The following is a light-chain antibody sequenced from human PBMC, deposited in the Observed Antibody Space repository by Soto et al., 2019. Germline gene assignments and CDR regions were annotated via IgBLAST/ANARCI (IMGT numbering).Light chain of an antibody. Sequence: ESVLTHSPGTLSLSPCERATLSSRASQSVSSRFLAWYQQKPGQAPRLLMYGASSRATGIPDRFSGTGSGTDFTLTISRLEPEDFALYYCQQYYNWPRTFGQGTKVDIK. CDR2: GAS. CDR3: QQYYNWPRT. V-gene: IGKV3-20*01. J-gene: IGKJ1*01. CDR1: QSVSSRF.